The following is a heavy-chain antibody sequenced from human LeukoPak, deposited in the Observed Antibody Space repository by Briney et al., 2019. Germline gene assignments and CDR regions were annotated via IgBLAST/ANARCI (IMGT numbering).Heavy chain of an antibody. D-gene: IGHD2/OR15-2a*01. CDR1: GFSFNSYG. J-gene: IGHJ4*02. CDR2: ISVSDGTI. Sequence: GGSLRLSCATSGFSFNSYGMNWVRQPPGKGLEWVSYISVSDGTIYYADSVKGRFTISSDNAKNSLFLQMNSLRVEDTAIYYCTRDTHFYDYWGQGSLVTVSS. CDR3: TRDTHFYDY. V-gene: IGHV3-48*01.